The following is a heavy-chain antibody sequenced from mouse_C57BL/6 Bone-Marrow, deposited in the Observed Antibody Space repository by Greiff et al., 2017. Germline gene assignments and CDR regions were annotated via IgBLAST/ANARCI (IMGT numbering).Heavy chain of an antibody. CDR1: GYSITSGYY. V-gene: IGHV3-6*01. J-gene: IGHJ1*03. Sequence: ESGPGLVKPSQSLSLTCSVTGYSITSGYYWNWIRQFPGNKLEWMGYISYDGSNNYNPSLKNRISITRDTSKNQFFLKLNSVTTEDTATYYCARDLGLLHWYFDVWGTGTTVTVSS. D-gene: IGHD3-1*01. CDR3: ARDLGLLHWYFDV. CDR2: ISYDGSN.